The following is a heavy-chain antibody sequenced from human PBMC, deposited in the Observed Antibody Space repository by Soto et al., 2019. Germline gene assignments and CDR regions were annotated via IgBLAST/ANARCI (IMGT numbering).Heavy chain of an antibody. CDR1: GDSISSYF. J-gene: IGHJ3*02. V-gene: IGHV4-4*07. CDR3: ARLWYCSGGSCYYRTAFDI. D-gene: IGHD2-15*01. Sequence: PSETLSLTCTVSGDSISSYFWTWIRQPAGKGLEWIGRIYIIGTTNYNPSLKSRVTMSLDTSKNQFSLKLTSVTAADTAVYYCARLWYCSGGSCYYRTAFDIWGQGTMVTVSS. CDR2: IYIIGTT.